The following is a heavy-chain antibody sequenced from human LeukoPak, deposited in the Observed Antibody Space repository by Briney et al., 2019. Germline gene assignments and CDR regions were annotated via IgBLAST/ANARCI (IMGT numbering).Heavy chain of an antibody. CDR2: IIPVLNIT. V-gene: IGHV1-69*04. J-gene: IGHJ6*02. CDR1: GGTFSSSA. Sequence: SVKVSCKTSGGTFSSSAITWVRQPPGQGLEWMGMIIPVLNITTYAQKFQGSVTITADTSTSTVYMELSSLRSEETAVYYCARDQGLTAPPPYGLDVWGQGTTVIVSS. CDR3: ARDQGLTAPPPYGLDV. D-gene: IGHD5-18*01.